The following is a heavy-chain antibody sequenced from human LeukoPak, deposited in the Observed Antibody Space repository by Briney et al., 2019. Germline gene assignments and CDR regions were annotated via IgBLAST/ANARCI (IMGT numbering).Heavy chain of an antibody. Sequence: GGSLRLSCAASGFTFSSYGMHWVRQAPGKGLEWVAFIRYDGSNKYYADSVKGRFTISRDNSKNTLYLQMGSLRAEDMAVYYCARDSGSSFTFDYWGQGTLVTVSS. D-gene: IGHD6-6*01. CDR2: IRYDGSNK. J-gene: IGHJ4*02. CDR1: GFTFSSYG. V-gene: IGHV3-30*02. CDR3: ARDSGSSFTFDY.